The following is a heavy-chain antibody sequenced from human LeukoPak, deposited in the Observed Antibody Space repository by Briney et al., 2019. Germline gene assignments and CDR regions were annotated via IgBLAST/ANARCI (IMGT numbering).Heavy chain of an antibody. CDR2: IYPGESDT. CDR3: ARHNPYCGGDCYSWFDP. Sequence: GESLKISCEGSGYSFTSYWIGWVRPMPGKGLEWMGIIYPGESDTRYRPSFQGQVTISDDKSISTAYLQWSSLKASDTAMYYCARHNPYCGGDCYSWFDPWGQGTLVTVSS. CDR1: GYSFTSYW. D-gene: IGHD2-21*02. J-gene: IGHJ5*02. V-gene: IGHV5-51*01.